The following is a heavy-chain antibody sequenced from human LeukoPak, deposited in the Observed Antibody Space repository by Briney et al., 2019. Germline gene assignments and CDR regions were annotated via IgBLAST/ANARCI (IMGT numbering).Heavy chain of an antibody. V-gene: IGHV4-39*01. J-gene: IGHJ4*02. CDR1: GGSVSSTTYY. CDR2: INYSGST. CDR3: ARYVVYGSGKYYFDY. D-gene: IGHD3-10*01. Sequence: SETLSLTCTVSGGSVSSTTYYWSWIRQHPGKGLEWIASINYSGSTYYNPSLKSRVTISVDTSENQFSLKLSSVTAADTAVYYCARYVVYGSGKYYFDYWGQGTLVTVSS.